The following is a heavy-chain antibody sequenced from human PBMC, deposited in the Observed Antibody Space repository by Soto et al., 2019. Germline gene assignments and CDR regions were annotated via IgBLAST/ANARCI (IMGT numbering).Heavy chain of an antibody. D-gene: IGHD3-3*01. V-gene: IGHV4-39*01. CDR3: ARHWGSYDFWRGHIGGYYGMDV. CDR2: IYYSGST. J-gene: IGHJ6*02. CDR1: GGSISSSSYY. Sequence: SGTLSLTCTVSGGSISSSSYYWGLVRQPPGKGLEWIGSIYYSGSTSYNPSLKSLVTISVDKSKNLFSLKLSSVTAADTAVYYCARHWGSYDFWRGHIGGYYGMDVWGQGNTVTVSS.